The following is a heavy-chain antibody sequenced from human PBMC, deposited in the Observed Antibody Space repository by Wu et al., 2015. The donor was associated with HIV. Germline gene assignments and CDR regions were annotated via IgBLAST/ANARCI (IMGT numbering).Heavy chain of an antibody. D-gene: IGHD3-22*01. J-gene: IGHJ4*02. CDR1: GYTFNSYG. Sequence: QVQLVQSGAEVKKPGASVKVSCKASGYTFNSYGINWVRQAPGQGLDWMGWISAYNGNTDYAQKFQGRVTMTTDTSTSTAYMELWSLRSDDTAVYYCARDLAFLYYDDSGYSKFDYWGQGTLVTVSS. CDR2: ISAYNGNT. V-gene: IGHV1-18*01. CDR3: ARDLAFLYYDDSGYSKFDY.